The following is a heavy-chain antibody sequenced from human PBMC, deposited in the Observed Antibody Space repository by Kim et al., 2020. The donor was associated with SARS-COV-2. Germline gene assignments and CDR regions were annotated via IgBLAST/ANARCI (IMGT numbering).Heavy chain of an antibody. V-gene: IGHV1-2*06. Sequence: ASVKVSCKTSGYNFIDYYMHWVRQAPGQGLEWMGRINPLSGGTNYAQKFQGRVTLTRDSSISTAYMELSRLKSDDTAVYYCARSAVAGTVSYYYYGMGVWGQGTTVAVYS. CDR3: ARSAVAGTVSYYYYGMGV. CDR2: INPLSGGT. CDR1: GYNFIDYY. J-gene: IGHJ6*02. D-gene: IGHD6-19*01.